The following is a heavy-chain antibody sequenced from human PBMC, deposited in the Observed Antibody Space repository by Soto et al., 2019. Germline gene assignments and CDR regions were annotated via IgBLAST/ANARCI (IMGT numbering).Heavy chain of an antibody. J-gene: IGHJ6*02. V-gene: IGHV4-34*01. CDR2: INHSGST. Sequence: SETLSLTCAVYGGSFSGYYWSWIREPPGKGLEWIGEINHSGSTNYNPSLKSRVTISVDTSKNQFSLKLSSVTAADTAVYYCGRITMVRGVVYYYYYGMDVWGQGTTVTVSS. D-gene: IGHD3-10*01. CDR1: GGSFSGYY. CDR3: GRITMVRGVVYYYYYGMDV.